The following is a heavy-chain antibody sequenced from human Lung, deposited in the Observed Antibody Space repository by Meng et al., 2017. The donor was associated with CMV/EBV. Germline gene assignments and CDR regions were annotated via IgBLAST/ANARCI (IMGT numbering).Heavy chain of an antibody. Sequence: VSLQDAGTACVKPSQTLPLTCMVSGGSIGSGGYYWSWIRQHPGKGLEWIGYIYYTGSTFYNPSLKSRVTISVDTSKNQFSLKLIPATAADTAVYYCAREAGRDGYATPKFDYWGQGTLVTVSS. V-gene: IGHV4-31*03. D-gene: IGHD5-24*01. CDR1: GGSIGSGGYY. CDR2: IYYTGST. CDR3: AREAGRDGYATPKFDY. J-gene: IGHJ4*02.